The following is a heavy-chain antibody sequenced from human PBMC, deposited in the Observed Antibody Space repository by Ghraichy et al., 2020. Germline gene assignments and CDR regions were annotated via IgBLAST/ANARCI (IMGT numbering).Heavy chain of an antibody. V-gene: IGHV1-18*04. CDR2: ISAYTGNR. D-gene: IGHD3-10*01. CDR1: GYSFTSYG. CDR3: AREQELLSGGNWFDP. Sequence: ASVKVSCKASGYSFTSYGLSWVRQAPGQGLEWMGWISAYTGNRNYAQRFQGRVTMTTDTSTSTAYMELRSLRSDDTAIYYCAREQELLSGGNWFDPWGQGTLVTVSS. J-gene: IGHJ5*02.